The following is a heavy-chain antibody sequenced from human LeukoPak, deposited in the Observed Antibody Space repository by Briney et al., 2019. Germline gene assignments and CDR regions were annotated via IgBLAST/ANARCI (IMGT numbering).Heavy chain of an antibody. CDR1: GGSIRTGLFY. D-gene: IGHD3-3*01. Sequence: SQTLSLTCSVSGGSIRTGLFYWNWIRQPAGKGLEWIGRFYPSGSTNYNPSLKSRVTISVDTSKNHFSLQLSSVTAADTALYYCARGQYDFWSGYDVNWFDPWGQGTLVTVSS. CDR3: ARGQYDFWSGYDVNWFDP. CDR2: FYPSGST. J-gene: IGHJ5*02. V-gene: IGHV4-61*02.